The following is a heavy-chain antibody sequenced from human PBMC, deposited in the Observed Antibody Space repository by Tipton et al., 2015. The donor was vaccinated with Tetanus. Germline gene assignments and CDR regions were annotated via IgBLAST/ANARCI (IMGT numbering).Heavy chain of an antibody. V-gene: IGHV4-39*02. Sequence: LRLSCNVSGASMSSSSYYWDWIRQPPGKGLEWIGSIYYSGSSYYNPSLESRVTISLDTSKNRFSLKLTSVTAADAAVYYCAREHIRLIGEVIFRFFDVWGRGTLVTVSS. CDR1: GASMSSSSYY. CDR2: IYYSGSS. D-gene: IGHD3-3*02. CDR3: AREHIRLIGEVIFRFFDV. J-gene: IGHJ2*01.